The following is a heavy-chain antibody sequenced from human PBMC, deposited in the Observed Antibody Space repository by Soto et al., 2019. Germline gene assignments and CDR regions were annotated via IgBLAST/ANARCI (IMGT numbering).Heavy chain of an antibody. CDR2: IYYSGST. D-gene: IGHD3-10*01. Sequence: SETLSLTCTVSGGSISSSSYYWGWIRQPPGKGLEWIGSIYYSGSTYYNPSLKSRVTISVDTSKNQFSLKLSSVTAADTAVYYCASPRGSITMVRGPTGVIDYWGQGTLVTVSS. CDR1: GGSISSSSYY. CDR3: ASPRGSITMVRGPTGVIDY. V-gene: IGHV4-39*01. J-gene: IGHJ4*02.